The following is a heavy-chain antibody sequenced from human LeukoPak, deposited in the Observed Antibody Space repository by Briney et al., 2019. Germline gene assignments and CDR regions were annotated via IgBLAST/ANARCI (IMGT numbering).Heavy chain of an antibody. CDR1: GGSFSGYY. CDR2: INHSGST. CDR3: AAPRRAYGSGSYA. J-gene: IGHJ5*02. D-gene: IGHD3-10*01. V-gene: IGHV4-34*01. Sequence: PSGTLSLTCAVYGGSFSGYYWSWIRQPPGKGLEWIGEINHSGSTNYNPSLKSRVTISVDTSKNQFSLKLSFVTAADTAVYYCAAPRRAYGSGSYAWGQGTLVTVSS.